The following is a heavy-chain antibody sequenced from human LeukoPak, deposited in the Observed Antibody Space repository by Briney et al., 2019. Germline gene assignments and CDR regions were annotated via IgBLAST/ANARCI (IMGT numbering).Heavy chain of an antibody. V-gene: IGHV4-30-4*01. J-gene: IGHJ4*02. Sequence: PSETLSLTCTVSGGSISSGDYYWSWIRQPPGKGLEWIGYIYYSGSTYYNPSLKSRVTISVDTSKNQFSLKLSSVTAADTAVYYCARVGGGIQLWRYYFDYWGQGTLVTVSS. D-gene: IGHD5-18*01. CDR2: IYYSGST. CDR1: GGSISSGDYY. CDR3: ARVGGGIQLWRYYFDY.